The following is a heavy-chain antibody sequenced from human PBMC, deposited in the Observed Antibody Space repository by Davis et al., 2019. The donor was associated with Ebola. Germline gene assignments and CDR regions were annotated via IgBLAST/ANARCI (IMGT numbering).Heavy chain of an antibody. D-gene: IGHD4-11*01. V-gene: IGHV3-11*04. CDR1: GGSFSGYY. CDR2: ISGGGRSA. CDR3: ARDSDDYSFDY. Sequence: PSETLSLTCAVYGGSFSGYYWSWIRQPPGKGLEWVSGISGGGRSADYGDSVKGRFTISRDNSKNTLYLQMNSLRPEDTAVYYCARDSDDYSFDYWGQGTLVTVSS. J-gene: IGHJ4*02.